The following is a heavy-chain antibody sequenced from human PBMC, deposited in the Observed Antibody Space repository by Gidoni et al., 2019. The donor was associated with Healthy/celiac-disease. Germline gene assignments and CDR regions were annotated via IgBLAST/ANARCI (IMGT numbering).Heavy chain of an antibody. Sequence: QVQLVQSGAEVKKPGSSVKVSCKASGGTFSSYAISWVRQAPGQGLEWMGGIIPIFGTANYAQKFQGRVTIPADKSTSTAYMELSSLRSEDTAVYYCARGDYYDSSGYYHGVYFQHWGQGTLVTVSS. CDR2: IIPIFGTA. V-gene: IGHV1-69*06. CDR1: GGTFSSYA. D-gene: IGHD3-22*01. CDR3: ARGDYYDSSGYYHGVYFQH. J-gene: IGHJ1*01.